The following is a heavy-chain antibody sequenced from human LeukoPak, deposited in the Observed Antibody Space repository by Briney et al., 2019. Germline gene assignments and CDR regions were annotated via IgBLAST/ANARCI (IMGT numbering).Heavy chain of an antibody. Sequence: PGGSLRLSCAAAGFTFSSYAMSWVRQAPGKGLEWVAVIWYDGSNKYYADSVKGRFTISRDNSKDTLYLQMNSLRAEDTAVYFCARGVTTLDYWGQGTLVTVSS. CDR2: IWYDGSNK. J-gene: IGHJ4*02. D-gene: IGHD4-17*01. CDR1: GFTFSSYA. CDR3: ARGVTTLDY. V-gene: IGHV3-33*01.